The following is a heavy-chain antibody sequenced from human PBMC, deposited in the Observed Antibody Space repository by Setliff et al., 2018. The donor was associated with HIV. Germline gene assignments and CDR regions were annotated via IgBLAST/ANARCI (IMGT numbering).Heavy chain of an antibody. CDR2: ISTFRGT. J-gene: IGHJ6*03. D-gene: IGHD3-22*01. Sequence: SETLSLTCSVSGDSVSDYYWSWIRQPPGKGLGWIGDISTFRGTNYSPSLQSRVTMSGDTSKNQFSLKLSSVTAADTAVYYCARGGGYYVGYFYYSYMDVWGKGTTVTAP. V-gene: IGHV4-4*09. CDR1: GDSVSDYY. CDR3: ARGGGYYVGYFYYSYMDV.